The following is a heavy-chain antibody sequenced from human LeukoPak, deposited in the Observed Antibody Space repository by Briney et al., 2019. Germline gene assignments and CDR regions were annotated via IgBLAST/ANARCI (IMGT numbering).Heavy chain of an antibody. J-gene: IGHJ4*02. Sequence: SQTLSLTRTVSGGSISSGGYYWSWIRQPPGKGLEWIGYIYHSGSTYYNPSLKSRVTISVDRSKNQFSLKLSSVTAADTAVYYCARDHHFRTGSLLGYWGQGTLVTVSS. D-gene: IGHD3/OR15-3a*01. CDR3: ARDHHFRTGSLLGY. V-gene: IGHV4-30-2*01. CDR1: GGSISSGGYY. CDR2: IYHSGST.